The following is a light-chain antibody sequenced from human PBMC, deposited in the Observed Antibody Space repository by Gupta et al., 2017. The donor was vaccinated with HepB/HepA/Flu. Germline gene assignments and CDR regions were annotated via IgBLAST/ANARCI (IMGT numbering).Light chain of an antibody. V-gene: IGKV2-24*01. CDR2: KIS. CDR1: QSLVHRDGNTY. J-gene: IGKJ1*01. CDR3: MQTKQLKT. Sequence: DIVMTQTPLSSPVTLGQPASISCRSSQSLVHRDGNTYLSWLQQRPGQPPRLLIYKISKRFSGVSVRFSGSGAGTDFTLKSSRGEAEDVGVYYCMQTKQLKTFGQGTKVEIK.